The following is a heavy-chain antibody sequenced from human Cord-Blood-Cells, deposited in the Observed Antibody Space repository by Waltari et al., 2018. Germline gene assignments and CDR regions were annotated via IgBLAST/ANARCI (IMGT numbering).Heavy chain of an antibody. J-gene: IGHJ6*02. CDR1: GGSFSGYY. Sequence: QVQLQQWGAGLLKPSETLSLTCAVYGGSFSGYYWSWIRQHPGKGLEWIGEINHSGSTNYNPSLKSRVTISVDTSKNQFSLKLSSVTAADTAVYYCATLIADYYYYGMDVWGQGTTVTVSS. V-gene: IGHV4-34*01. CDR2: INHSGST. CDR3: ATLIADYYYYGMDV. D-gene: IGHD3-22*01.